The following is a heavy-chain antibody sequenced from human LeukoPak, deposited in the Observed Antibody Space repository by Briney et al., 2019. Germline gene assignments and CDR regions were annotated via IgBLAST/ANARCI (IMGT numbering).Heavy chain of an antibody. CDR3: TCWKQLARGNYSDY. CDR1: GFTLSSYA. CDR2: ISYDGSNK. J-gene: IGHJ4*02. V-gene: IGHV3-30-3*01. Sequence: GGSLRLSCAASGFTLSSYAMHWVRQAPGKGLEWVAVISYDGSNKYYADSVKGRFTISRDNSKNTLYLQMNSLRAEDTAVYYCTCWKQLARGNYSDYWGQGTLVTVSS. D-gene: IGHD6-6*01.